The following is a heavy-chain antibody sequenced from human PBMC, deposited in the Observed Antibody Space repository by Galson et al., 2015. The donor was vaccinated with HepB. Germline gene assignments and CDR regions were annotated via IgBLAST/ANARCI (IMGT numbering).Heavy chain of an antibody. V-gene: IGHV3-30-3*01. CDR3: ARNDRTAMVPHY. CDR1: GFTFSSYA. D-gene: IGHD5-18*01. Sequence: LRLSCAASGFTFSSYAMHWVRQAPGKGLEWVAVISYDGSNKYYADSVKGRFTISRDNSKNTLYLQMNSLRAEDTAVYYCARNDRTAMVPHYWGQGTLVTVSS. J-gene: IGHJ4*02. CDR2: ISYDGSNK.